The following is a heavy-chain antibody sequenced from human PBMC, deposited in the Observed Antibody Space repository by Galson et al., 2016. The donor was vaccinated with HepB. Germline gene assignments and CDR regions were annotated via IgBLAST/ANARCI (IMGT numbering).Heavy chain of an antibody. V-gene: IGHV3-30*18. CDR1: GFTFSSYG. CDR2: ISYDGTKR. D-gene: IGHD4-11*01. CDR3: AKDYTLFLTTVTHTTDP. J-gene: IGHJ5*02. Sequence: SLRLSCAASGFTFSSYGMHWVRQAPGKGLEWVSVISYDGTKRYYADSVKGRFTISRDNSKNTLFLQMNSLRAEGTAGYYWAKDYTLFLTTVTHTTDPWGQGTLGTFSS.